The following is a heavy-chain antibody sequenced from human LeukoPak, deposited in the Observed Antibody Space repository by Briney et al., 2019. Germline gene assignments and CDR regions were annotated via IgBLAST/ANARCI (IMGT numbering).Heavy chain of an antibody. J-gene: IGHJ4*02. Sequence: GASVKVSCKASGYIFTAYYMHWVRQAPGQGLEWMGWINPNSGVTHYAQKLQGRVTMTRDTSISTAYMELSSLRSDDTAVYYCAGGGKVGYWGQGTLVTVSS. CDR1: GYIFTAYY. V-gene: IGHV1-2*02. CDR2: INPNSGVT. D-gene: IGHD3-16*01. CDR3: AGGGKVGY.